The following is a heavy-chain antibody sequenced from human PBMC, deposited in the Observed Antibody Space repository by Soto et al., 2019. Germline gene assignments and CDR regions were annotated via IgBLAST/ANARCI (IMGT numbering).Heavy chain of an antibody. V-gene: IGHV1-18*01. CDR1: CYTFPSYG. Sequence: QVQLVQSGAEVKKPGASFKVSCKASCYTFPSYGISCVRQAPGQGLEWMGWISAYNGNTKYAQKLQGRVTMTTDTATSTAYRERRSLRSDDTAVYYCALTPQGLVVVLSTDGYWFDPWCQGTLVTVSS. D-gene: IGHD2-15*01. CDR2: ISAYNGNT. J-gene: IGHJ5*02. CDR3: ALTPQGLVVVLSTDGYWFDP.